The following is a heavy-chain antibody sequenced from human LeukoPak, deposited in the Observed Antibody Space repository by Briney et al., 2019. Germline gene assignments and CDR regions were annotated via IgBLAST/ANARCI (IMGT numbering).Heavy chain of an antibody. CDR2: ISYDGSNK. CDR1: GFTFSSYG. D-gene: IGHD4-17*01. Sequence: QSGGSLRLSCAASGFTFSSYGMHWVRQAPGKGLEWVAVISYDGSNKYYADSVKGRFTISRDNSKNTLYLQMNSLRAEDTAVYYCAKTVGLRGRDDAFDIWGQGTMVTVSS. CDR3: AKTVGLRGRDDAFDI. J-gene: IGHJ3*02. V-gene: IGHV3-30*18.